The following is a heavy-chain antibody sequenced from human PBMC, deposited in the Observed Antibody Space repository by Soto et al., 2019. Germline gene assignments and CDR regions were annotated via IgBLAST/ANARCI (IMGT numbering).Heavy chain of an antibody. CDR1: GFTFSSYA. CDR2: ISGSGDTT. V-gene: IGHV3-23*01. J-gene: IGHJ6*02. CDR3: AKAPAKAAAAPRYYGMDV. Sequence: GGSLRLSCAASGFTFSSYAMSWVRQAPGKGLEWVSTISGSGDTTYYADSVKGRFTISRDNSKNTLYLQMSSLRAEDTAVYYCAKAPAKAAAAPRYYGMDVWGQGTTVTVSS. D-gene: IGHD6-13*01.